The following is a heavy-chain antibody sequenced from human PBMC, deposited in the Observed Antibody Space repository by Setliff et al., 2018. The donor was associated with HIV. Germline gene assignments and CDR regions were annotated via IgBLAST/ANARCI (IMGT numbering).Heavy chain of an antibody. CDR1: GGSISSGSYY. D-gene: IGHD4-17*01. CDR3: ARDREDDGDYVAFDI. Sequence: TSETLSLTCTVSGGSISSGSYYWSWIRQPAGKGLEWIGRIYTSGSTNYNPSLKSRVTISVDTSKNQFSLKLSSVTAADTAVYCCARDREDDGDYVAFDIWGQGTMVTVSS. V-gene: IGHV4-61*02. CDR2: IYTSGST. J-gene: IGHJ3*02.